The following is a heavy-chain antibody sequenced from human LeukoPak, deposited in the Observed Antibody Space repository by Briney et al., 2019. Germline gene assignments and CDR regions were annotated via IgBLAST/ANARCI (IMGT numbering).Heavy chain of an antibody. J-gene: IGHJ4*02. CDR2: IWYDGSNK. CDR3: ARDYDILTGFPRGGFDY. D-gene: IGHD3-9*01. Sequence: GGSLRLSCAASGFTVSSNYMSWVRQAPGKGLEWVAVIWYDGSNKYYADSVKGRFTISRDNSKNTLYLQMNSLRAEDTAVYYCARDYDILTGFPRGGFDYWGQGTLVTVSS. CDR1: GFTVSSNY. V-gene: IGHV3-33*08.